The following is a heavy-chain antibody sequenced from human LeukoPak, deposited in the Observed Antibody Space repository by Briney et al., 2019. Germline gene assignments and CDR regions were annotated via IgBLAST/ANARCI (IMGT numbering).Heavy chain of an antibody. D-gene: IGHD3-10*01. V-gene: IGHV4-34*01. Sequence: NPSETLSLTCAVYGGSFSGYYWSWIRQPPGKGLERIGEINHSGSTNYNPSLKSRVTISVDTSKNQFSLKLSSVTAADTAVYYCARLTRGLLWFGEGNYYYMDVWGKGTTVTISS. CDR1: GGSFSGYY. CDR2: INHSGST. J-gene: IGHJ6*03. CDR3: ARLTRGLLWFGEGNYYYMDV.